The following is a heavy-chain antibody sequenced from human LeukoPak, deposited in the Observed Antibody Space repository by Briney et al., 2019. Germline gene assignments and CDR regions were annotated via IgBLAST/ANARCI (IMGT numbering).Heavy chain of an antibody. J-gene: IGHJ4*02. Sequence: ASVKVSCKASGYTFTSYGISWVRQAPGQGLEWMGYISALNGNTNYAQKLQGRVTLTMDTSTPTAYMELRSLRSDDTAVYYCGRSGGYGIHYFDYWGQGTLVTVSS. V-gene: IGHV1-18*01. D-gene: IGHD6-13*01. CDR1: GYTFTSYG. CDR2: ISALNGNT. CDR3: GRSGGYGIHYFDY.